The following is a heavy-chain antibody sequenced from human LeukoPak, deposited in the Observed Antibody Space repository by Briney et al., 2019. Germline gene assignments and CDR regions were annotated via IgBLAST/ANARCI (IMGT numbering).Heavy chain of an antibody. Sequence: GASVKVSCKASGGTFSSYAISWVRQAPGQGLEWMGGIIPIFGTANYAQKFQGRVTITTDESTSTAYMELSSLRSEDTAVYYCARDRGYCSSTSCPAGLDYWGQGTLVTVPS. V-gene: IGHV1-69*05. CDR3: ARDRGYCSSTSCPAGLDY. CDR1: GGTFSSYA. CDR2: IIPIFGTA. D-gene: IGHD2-2*01. J-gene: IGHJ4*02.